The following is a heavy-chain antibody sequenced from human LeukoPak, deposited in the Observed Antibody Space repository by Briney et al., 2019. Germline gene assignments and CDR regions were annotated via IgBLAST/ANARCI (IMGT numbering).Heavy chain of an antibody. CDR3: ANRWYYFDY. V-gene: IGHV3-23*01. J-gene: IGHJ4*02. CDR2: VTGSGNST. Sequence: GWSLRLSCAASGFTFSNYAMTWVRQAPGKGLEWVSTVTGSGNSTFYADSVKGRFTISRDNSKNTLYLQMNSLRVEDTAVYYCANRWYYFDYWGQGTLVTVSS. CDR1: GFTFSNYA. D-gene: IGHD4-23*01.